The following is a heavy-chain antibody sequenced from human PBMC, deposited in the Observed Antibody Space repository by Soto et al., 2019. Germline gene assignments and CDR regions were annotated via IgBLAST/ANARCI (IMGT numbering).Heavy chain of an antibody. CDR1: GFTFSSYA. CDR2: ISGSGGST. Sequence: GGSLRLSCAASGFTFSSYAMSWVRQAPGKGLEWVSAISGSGGSTYYADSVKGRFTISRDNSKNTLYLQMNSLRAEDTAVYYCAKDRVAARRGMRLFDYWGQGTLVTVSS. CDR3: AKDRVAARRGMRLFDY. V-gene: IGHV3-23*01. D-gene: IGHD6-6*01. J-gene: IGHJ4*02.